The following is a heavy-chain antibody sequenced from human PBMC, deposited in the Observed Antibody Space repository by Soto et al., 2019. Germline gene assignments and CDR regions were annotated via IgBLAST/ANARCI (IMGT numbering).Heavy chain of an antibody. V-gene: IGHV3-23*01. CDR1: GFTFSSYA. CDR2: ISGSGGST. J-gene: IGHJ6*02. CDR3: AKTPIYDFWSGYSVHYGMDV. D-gene: IGHD3-3*01. Sequence: GGSLRLSCAASGFTFSSYAMSWVRQAPGKGLEWVSAISGSGGSTYYADSVKGRFTISRDNSKNTLYLKMNSLRAEDTAVYYCAKTPIYDFWSGYSVHYGMDVWGQGTTVTVSS.